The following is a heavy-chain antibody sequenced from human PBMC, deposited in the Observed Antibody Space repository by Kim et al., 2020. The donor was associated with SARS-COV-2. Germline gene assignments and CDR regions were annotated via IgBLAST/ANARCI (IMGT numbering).Heavy chain of an antibody. D-gene: IGHD3-22*01. J-gene: IGHJ6*02. Sequence: LKSRVPISVDTSKNQFSLKLSSVTAADTAVYYCARHRTMIVLRGGYGMDVWGQGTTVTVSS. CDR3: ARHRTMIVLRGGYGMDV. V-gene: IGHV4-39*01.